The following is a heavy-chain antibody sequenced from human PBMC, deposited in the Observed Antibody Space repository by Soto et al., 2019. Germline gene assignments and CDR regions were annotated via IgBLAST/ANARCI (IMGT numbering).Heavy chain of an antibody. CDR3: ARSIRGPRRFNGMDV. Sequence: SGPTLVNPTETLTLTGTFSGCSLTSPGMCVSWIRQPPGKALEWLALIERDDDDKYYSTSLKTRLTISKDTRKNQVVLTMANMDPADTGTYYCARSIRGPRRFNGMDVWGQGT. CDR2: IERDDDDK. CDR1: GCSLTSPGMC. V-gene: IGHV2-70*13. J-gene: IGHJ6*02. D-gene: IGHD1-20*01.